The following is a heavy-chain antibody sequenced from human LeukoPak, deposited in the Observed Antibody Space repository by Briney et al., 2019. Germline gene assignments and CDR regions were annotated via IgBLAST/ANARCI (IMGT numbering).Heavy chain of an antibody. J-gene: IGHJ4*02. D-gene: IGHD3-10*01. CDR2: ISGSGGST. V-gene: IGHV3-23*01. CDR3: AKDPDVLLWFGELSSFDY. Sequence: GGSLRLSCAASGFTFSSYAMSRVRQAPGKGLEWVSAISGSGGSTYYADSVKGRFTISRDNSKNTLYLQMNSLRAEDTAVYYCAKDPDVLLWFGELSSFDYWGQGTLVTVSS. CDR1: GFTFSSYA.